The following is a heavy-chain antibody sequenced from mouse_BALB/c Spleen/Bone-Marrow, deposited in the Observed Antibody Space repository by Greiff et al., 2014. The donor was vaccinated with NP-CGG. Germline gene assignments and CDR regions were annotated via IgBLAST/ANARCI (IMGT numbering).Heavy chain of an antibody. Sequence: VQLQQSGAELVRPGALVKLSYKASGFNIKDYYMYWVKQRPEQGLEWIGWIDPENGNTIYDPKFQGKASITVDTSSNTAYLQLSSLTSEDTAVYYGASYYRYDRYFDVWGAGTTVTVSS. D-gene: IGHD2-14*01. V-gene: IGHV14-1*02. CDR3: ASYYRYDRYFDV. CDR2: IDPENGNT. CDR1: GFNIKDYY. J-gene: IGHJ1*01.